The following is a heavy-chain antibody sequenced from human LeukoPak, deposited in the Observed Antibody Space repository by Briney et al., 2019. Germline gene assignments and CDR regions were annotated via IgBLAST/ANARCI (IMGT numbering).Heavy chain of an antibody. CDR1: GFTFSNFG. CDR2: IRYDGTNK. CDR3: AKGLSIFGVVILPFDY. J-gene: IGHJ4*02. Sequence: GGSLRLSCAASGFTFSNFGMHWVRQAPGKGLEWVAFIRYDGTNKYYADSVKGRFTISRDNSKNTLYLQMNSLRAEDTAVYYCAKGLSIFGVVILPFDYWGQGTLVTVSS. V-gene: IGHV3-30*02. D-gene: IGHD3-3*01.